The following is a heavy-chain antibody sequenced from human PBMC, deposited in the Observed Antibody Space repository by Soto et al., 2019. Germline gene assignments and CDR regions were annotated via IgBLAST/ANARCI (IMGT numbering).Heavy chain of an antibody. CDR3: ARGHLDYYGSGSYLQNYYYYMDV. V-gene: IGHV4-34*01. J-gene: IGHJ6*03. CDR2: INHSGST. CDR1: GGSFSGYY. D-gene: IGHD3-10*01. Sequence: SETLSLTCAVYGGSFSGYYWSWIRQPPGKGLEWIGEINHSGSTNYNPSLKSRVTISVDTSKNQFSLKLSSVTAADTAVYYCARGHLDYYGSGSYLQNYYYYMDVWGKGTTVTVSS.